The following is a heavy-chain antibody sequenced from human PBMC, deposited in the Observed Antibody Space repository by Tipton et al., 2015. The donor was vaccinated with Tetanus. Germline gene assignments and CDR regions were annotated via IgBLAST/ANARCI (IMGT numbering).Heavy chain of an antibody. CDR3: ARGEDTYSGSYWFDP. V-gene: IGHV4-61*08. J-gene: IGHJ5*02. CDR2: IYYSGST. CDR1: GGSISSGGYY. Sequence: TLSLTCTASGGSISSGGYYWSWIRQPPGKGLEWIGYIYYSGSTNYNPSLKSRVAISVDTSKNQFSLKLSSVTAADTAVYYCARGEDTYSGSYWFDPWGQGTLVTVSS. D-gene: IGHD1-26*01.